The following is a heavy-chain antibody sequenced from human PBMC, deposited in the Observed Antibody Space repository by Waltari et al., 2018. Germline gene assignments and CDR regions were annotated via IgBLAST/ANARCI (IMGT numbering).Heavy chain of an antibody. D-gene: IGHD1-26*01. CDR1: GASISTSPYY. CDR3: ARVSGGYPVGWIDP. J-gene: IGHJ5*02. CDR2: IYSAGYT. V-gene: IGHV4-39*07. Sequence: QVQLQESGPGLVKPSETLSLTCTVSGASISTSPYYWGWIRQPPGKGLEWIGNIYSAGYTYYDPSLKSRVTISLDTSKNQFSLKMSSVTAADTAIYYCARVSGGYPVGWIDPWGQGTVVTVSS.